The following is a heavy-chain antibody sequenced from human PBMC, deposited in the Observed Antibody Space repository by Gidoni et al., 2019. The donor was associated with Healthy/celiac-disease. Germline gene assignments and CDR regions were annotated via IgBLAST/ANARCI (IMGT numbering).Heavy chain of an antibody. CDR2: ISYDGSNK. Sequence: QVQLVESGGGVVQPGRSLRLSCAAPGFTFSSYAMHWVRQAPGKGLEWVAVISYDGSNKYYADSVKGRFTISRDNSKNTLYLQMNSLRAEDTAVYYCAREGLDAFDIWGQGTMVTVSS. CDR1: GFTFSSYA. J-gene: IGHJ3*02. CDR3: AREGLDAFDI. V-gene: IGHV3-30-3*01.